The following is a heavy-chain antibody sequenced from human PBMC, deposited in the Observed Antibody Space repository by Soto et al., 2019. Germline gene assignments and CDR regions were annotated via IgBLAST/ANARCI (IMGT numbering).Heavy chain of an antibody. V-gene: IGHV3-23*01. CDR1: ESMFSSFA. CDR2: TRSNGEHT. Sequence: EVQILESGGGMVQPGGSRRLPCAGSESMFSSFAMTWVRKAQGKGLNGVSTTRSNGEHTYYADSVKGRFTVSRDNSKNTLFLEMSSLRAEDSAIYYCAKDSKSVSVSAARVYGMDVWGQGTTVTVSS. D-gene: IGHD2-2*01. J-gene: IGHJ6*02. CDR3: AKDSKSVSVSAARVYGMDV.